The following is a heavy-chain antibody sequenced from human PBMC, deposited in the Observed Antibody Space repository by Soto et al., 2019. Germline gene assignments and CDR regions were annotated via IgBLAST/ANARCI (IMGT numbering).Heavy chain of an antibody. CDR1: GYTFTRFG. D-gene: IGHD3-9*01. Sequence: QVQLVQSGTEVKKPGASVKVSCKASGYTFTRFGINWVRQAPGQGLEWMGWISGHNGNTHSAQNFQGRVTVTTGTFTSTAYTDLGRLRPADTAVYYWARDFEAGGHFVGFFDYWGQGTLVTVSS. CDR3: ARDFEAGGHFVGFFDY. CDR2: ISGHNGNT. J-gene: IGHJ4*02. V-gene: IGHV1-18*01.